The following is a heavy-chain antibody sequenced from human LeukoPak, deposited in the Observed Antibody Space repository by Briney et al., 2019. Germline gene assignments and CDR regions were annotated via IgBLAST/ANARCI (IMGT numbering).Heavy chain of an antibody. D-gene: IGHD3-3*01. CDR2: INPDGSEK. J-gene: IGHJ4*02. Sequence: GGSLRLSCGASGFTFRTSWMNWVRQAPGKGLEWVASINPDGSEKYSVDSVKGRFTISRDNAKNSLYLQMNSLRAEDTAVYYCARAPPRYYDFWSGYDDYWGQGTLVTVSS. CDR3: ARAPPRYYDFWSGYDDY. V-gene: IGHV3-7*01. CDR1: GFTFRTSW.